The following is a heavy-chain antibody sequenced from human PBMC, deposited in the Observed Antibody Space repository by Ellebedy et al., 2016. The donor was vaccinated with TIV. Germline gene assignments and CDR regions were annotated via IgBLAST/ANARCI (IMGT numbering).Heavy chain of an antibody. Sequence: GESLKISXVASGFSFSTYSMDWVRQAPGKGLEWVSSITSNSHYIYYTDSVKGRFTIFRDNAKNSVYLQMNSLRADDTAVYYCAREGAARPVDYWGQGTLVTVSS. CDR1: GFSFSTYS. CDR3: AREGAARPVDY. D-gene: IGHD6-6*01. J-gene: IGHJ4*02. V-gene: IGHV3-21*06. CDR2: ITSNSHYI.